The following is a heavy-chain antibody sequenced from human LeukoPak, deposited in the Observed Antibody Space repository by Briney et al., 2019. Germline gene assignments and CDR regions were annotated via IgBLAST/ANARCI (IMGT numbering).Heavy chain of an antibody. Sequence: GGSLRLSCAASGFTFSSYGMHWVRQAPGKGLEWVAFIRYDGSNKYYADSVKGRFTISRDNSKNTLYLQMNSLRAEDTAVYYRANLPEAGYSGYDFLQDYWGQGTLVTVSS. J-gene: IGHJ4*02. CDR1: GFTFSSYG. V-gene: IGHV3-30*02. D-gene: IGHD5-12*01. CDR3: ANLPEAGYSGYDFLQDY. CDR2: IRYDGSNK.